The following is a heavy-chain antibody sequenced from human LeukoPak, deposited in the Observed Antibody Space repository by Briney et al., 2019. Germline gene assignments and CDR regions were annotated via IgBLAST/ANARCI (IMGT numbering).Heavy chain of an antibody. D-gene: IGHD3-3*01. V-gene: IGHV1-18*01. CDR2: ISAYNGNT. CDR3: ARSGLHYDFWSGLFAGWFDP. CDR1: GYTFTSYG. Sequence: ASVKVSCKASGYTFTSYGISWARQAPGQGLEWMGWISAYNGNTNYAQKLQGRVTMTTDTSTSTAYMELRSLRSDDTAVYYCARSGLHYDFWSGLFAGWFDPWGQGTLVTVSS. J-gene: IGHJ5*02.